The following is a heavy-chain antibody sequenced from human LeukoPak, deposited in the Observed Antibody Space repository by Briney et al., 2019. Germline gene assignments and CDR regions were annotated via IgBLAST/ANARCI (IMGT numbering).Heavy chain of an antibody. V-gene: IGHV4-4*07. D-gene: IGHD2-2*01. CDR3: ARGPDIVVVPAADLNWFDP. J-gene: IGHJ5*02. CDR2: IYTSGST. Sequence: SETLSLTCTVSGGSLSSYYWSWIRQPAGKGLEWIGRIYTSGSTNYNPTLKSRVTMSVDTSKNQFSLKLSSVTAADTAVYYCARGPDIVVVPAADLNWFDPWGQGTLVTVSS. CDR1: GGSLSSYY.